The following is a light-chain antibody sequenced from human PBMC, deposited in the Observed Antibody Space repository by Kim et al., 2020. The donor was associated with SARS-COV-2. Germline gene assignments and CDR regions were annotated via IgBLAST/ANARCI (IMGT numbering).Light chain of an antibody. CDR2: GTS. Sequence: SPGERAPPSCRARQSVSSSYLAWYQQKPGQVPRLLIYGTSRRATGIPDRFSGSGSGTDFTLTISRLEPEDFAVYFCQQYDNSVGSFGQGTRLEIK. CDR3: QQYDNSVGS. J-gene: IGKJ5*01. V-gene: IGKV3-20*01. CDR1: QSVSSSY.